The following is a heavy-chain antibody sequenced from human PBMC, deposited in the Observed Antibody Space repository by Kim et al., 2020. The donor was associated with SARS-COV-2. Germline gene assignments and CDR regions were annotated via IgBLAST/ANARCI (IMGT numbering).Heavy chain of an antibody. Sequence: GGSLRLSCAVSGFTFRDYYMSWIRQAPGKGLEWISYISSDSTMKFHGDSVKGRFTISRDNAKNSLYLQMNSLRAEDTAVYYCARGRESSDSGSEHACVCFDPWGQGTLVTVSS. CDR2: ISSDSTMK. CDR1: GFTFRDYY. D-gene: IGHD3-10*01. CDR3: ARGRESSDSGSEHACVCFDP. J-gene: IGHJ5*02. V-gene: IGHV3-11*01.